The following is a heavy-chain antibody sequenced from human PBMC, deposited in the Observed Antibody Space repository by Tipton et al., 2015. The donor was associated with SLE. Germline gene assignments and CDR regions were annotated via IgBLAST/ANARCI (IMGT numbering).Heavy chain of an antibody. J-gene: IGHJ3*01. CDR1: GFTFSGSA. CDR3: AKDSPPACLTILPCDAFHL. V-gene: IGHV3-73*01. D-gene: IGHD3-3*01. CDR2: IRSKANNYAT. Sequence: SLRLSCAASGFTFSGSAMHWVRQASGKGLEWLGRIRSKANNYATTYAASVKGRFTISRDDSKNTLYLQMNSLSADDTAVYYCAKDSPPACLTILPCDAFHLWGQGTIITVSS.